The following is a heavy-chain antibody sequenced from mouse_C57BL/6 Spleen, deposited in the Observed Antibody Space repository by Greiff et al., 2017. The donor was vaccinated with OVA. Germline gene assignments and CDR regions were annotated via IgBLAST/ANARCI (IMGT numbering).Heavy chain of an antibody. Sequence: EVKLVESGGGLVKPGGSLKLSCAASGFTFSSYAMSWVRQTPEKRLEWVATISDGGSYTYYPDDVKGRFTISRDNAKNNLYLPMSHLKSEDTAMYYCARDTGFYAMDYWGQGTSVTVSS. V-gene: IGHV5-4*01. CDR2: ISDGGSYT. J-gene: IGHJ4*01. CDR1: GFTFSSYA. CDR3: ARDTGFYAMDY.